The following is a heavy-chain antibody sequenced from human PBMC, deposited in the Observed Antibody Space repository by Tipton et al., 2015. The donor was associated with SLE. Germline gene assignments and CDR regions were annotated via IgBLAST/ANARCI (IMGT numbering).Heavy chain of an antibody. D-gene: IGHD6-19*01. CDR2: INPSGGST. V-gene: IGHV1-46*03. Sequence: QLVQSGAEVKKPGASVKVSCKASGYTFTSYYMHWVRQAPGQGLEWMGIINPSGGSTSYAQKFQGRVTMTRDTSTGTVYMELSSLRSEDPAVYYWAQSMAVAVTGTFDYWGQGPLVPVSS. CDR3: AQSMAVAVTGTFDY. CDR1: GYTFTSYY. J-gene: IGHJ4*02.